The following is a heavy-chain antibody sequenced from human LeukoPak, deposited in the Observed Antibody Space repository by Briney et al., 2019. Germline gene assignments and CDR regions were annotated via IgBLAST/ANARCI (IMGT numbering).Heavy chain of an antibody. Sequence: GRSLRLSCAASGFTFDDYAMHWVRQAPGKGLEWVSGISWNSGSIGYADSVKGRFTISRDNSKNTLYLQMNSLRAEDTAVYYCARPFTVTMGSFDYWGQGTLVTVSS. V-gene: IGHV3-9*01. CDR3: ARPFTVTMGSFDY. CDR2: ISWNSGSI. J-gene: IGHJ4*02. CDR1: GFTFDDYA. D-gene: IGHD4-17*01.